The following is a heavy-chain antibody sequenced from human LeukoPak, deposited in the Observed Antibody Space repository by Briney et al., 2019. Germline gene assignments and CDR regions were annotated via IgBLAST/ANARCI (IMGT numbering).Heavy chain of an antibody. J-gene: IGHJ4*02. V-gene: IGHV3-48*01. Sequence: GGPLRLTCAASGFTFSSYGMTWVSQAPGKGLEGVSYISSSSTIYYADSVKGRFTISRDNSKNTLYLQRNSLRAEDTAVYYCARSGFGGSGFDYWGQGTLVTVSS. D-gene: IGHD3-10*01. CDR1: GFTFSSYG. CDR3: ARSGFGGSGFDY. CDR2: ISSSSTI.